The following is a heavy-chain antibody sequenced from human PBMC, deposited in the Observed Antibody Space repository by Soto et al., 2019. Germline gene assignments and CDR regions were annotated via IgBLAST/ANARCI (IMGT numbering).Heavy chain of an antibody. CDR2: ISRSSTGI. CDR3: ARAVTWGLDV. V-gene: IGHV3-48*02. CDR1: GFTFSLYS. J-gene: IGHJ6*02. D-gene: IGHD3-10*01. Sequence: EVQLLESGGGLVQPGGSLRLSCAASGFTFSLYSMSWVRQAPGKGLEWVSYISRSSTGIHYADSVQGRFTISRDDATNSMHLQMNSLRDGDTAVYYCARAVTWGLDVWGQGTTVSISS.